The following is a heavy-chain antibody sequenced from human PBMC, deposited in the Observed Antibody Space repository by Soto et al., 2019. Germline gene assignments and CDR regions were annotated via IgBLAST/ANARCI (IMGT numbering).Heavy chain of an antibody. J-gene: IGHJ4*02. Sequence: EVQLVEPGGGLVKPGGSLRLSCAASGFTFSSYSMNWVRQAPGKGLEWVSSISSSSSYIYYADSVKGRFTISRDNAKNSLYLQMNSLRAADTAVYYCARDQPGYSEGYGLGYWGQGTLVTVSS. D-gene: IGHD5-18*01. CDR3: ARDQPGYSEGYGLGY. CDR1: GFTFSSYS. CDR2: ISSSSSYI. V-gene: IGHV3-21*01.